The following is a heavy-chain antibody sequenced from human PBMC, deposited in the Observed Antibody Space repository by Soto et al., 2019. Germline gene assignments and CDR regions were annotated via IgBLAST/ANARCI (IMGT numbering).Heavy chain of an antibody. Sequence: QVQLVQSGAEVKRPGSSVKVSCKASGGTFNNYAVNWVRQAPGQGLEWMGDISPMFGKANYAQKFQGRVKITGDDSTATAYLELSSLRSEDTALFYCAREVEVHTPVFGFWGQGSLVTVSS. V-gene: IGHV1-69*01. CDR2: ISPMFGKA. J-gene: IGHJ4*02. CDR3: AREVEVHTPVFGF. CDR1: GGTFNNYA. D-gene: IGHD2-2*01.